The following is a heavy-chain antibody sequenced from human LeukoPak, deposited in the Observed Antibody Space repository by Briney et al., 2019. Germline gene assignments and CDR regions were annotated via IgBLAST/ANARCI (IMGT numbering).Heavy chain of an antibody. CDR1: GGTFSSYG. V-gene: IGHV1-69*13. CDR2: IIPIFGTA. D-gene: IGHD3-22*01. Sequence: SVKVSCKASGGTFSSYGISWVRQAPGQGLEWMGGIIPIFGTANYAQKFQGRVTITADESTSTAYMELSSLRAEDTAVYYCARGPDSSGYNSEYSFEYWGQGTLVTVSS. J-gene: IGHJ4*02. CDR3: ARGPDSSGYNSEYSFEY.